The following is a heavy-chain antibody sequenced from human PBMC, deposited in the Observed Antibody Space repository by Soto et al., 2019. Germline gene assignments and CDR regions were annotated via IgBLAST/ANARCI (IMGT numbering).Heavy chain of an antibody. CDR2: IIRIFGTA. Sequence: QVQLVQSGAEVKKPGSSVKVSCTASGGTFSSYAISWVRQAPGQGLAWMGGIIRIFGTADYAQKSQGRGTSAADDSKSTAYMEQSSLSSEETDVNDWASHSGSSTEGRYSYGMDVWGQGTTVTVSS. V-gene: IGHV1-69*12. CDR3: ASHSGSSTEGRYSYGMDV. CDR1: GGTFSSYA. D-gene: IGHD1-26*01. J-gene: IGHJ6*02.